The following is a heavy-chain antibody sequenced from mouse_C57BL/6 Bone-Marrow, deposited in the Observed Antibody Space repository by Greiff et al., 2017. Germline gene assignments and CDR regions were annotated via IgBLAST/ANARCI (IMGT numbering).Heavy chain of an antibody. Sequence: VQLQQSGAELVRPGTSVKVSCKASGYAFTNYLIEWVKQRPGQGLEWIGVINPGSGGTNYNEKFKGKATLTADKSSSTAYMQLSSLTSEDAAVYFCARWGSSGDYWGQGTTLTVSS. CDR1: GYAFTNYL. D-gene: IGHD1-1*01. V-gene: IGHV1-54*01. J-gene: IGHJ2*01. CDR2: INPGSGGT. CDR3: ARWGSSGDY.